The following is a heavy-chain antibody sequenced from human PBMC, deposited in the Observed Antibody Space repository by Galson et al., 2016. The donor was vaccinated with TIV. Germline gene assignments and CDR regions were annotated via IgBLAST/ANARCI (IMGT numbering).Heavy chain of an antibody. CDR1: GFTFSNYA. Sequence: SLRLSCAASGFTFSNYAMNWVRQGPGKGLEWVSVVSGSGGSTYYADSVKSRFTVSRDNSKNTLYLQMNSLRAEDTAIYYCAKDREMYIAATGASDSWGQGTPVTVSS. CDR3: AKDREMYIAATGASDS. J-gene: IGHJ5*01. V-gene: IGHV3-23*01. CDR2: VSGSGGST. D-gene: IGHD6-13*01.